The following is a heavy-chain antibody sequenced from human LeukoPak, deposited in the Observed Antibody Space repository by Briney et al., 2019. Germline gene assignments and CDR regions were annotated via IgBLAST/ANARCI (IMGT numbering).Heavy chain of an antibody. CDR1: GFTFSSYA. CDR2: IGGGGRDT. Sequence: PGGSLRLSCAASGFTFSSYAMSWVRQAPGKGLDLLSTIGGGGRDTFYADSVKGRFTVSRDNSKNTLYLQMSSLRAEDTAVYFCAKNRGANYYNFYMDVWGKGTTVTVSS. V-gene: IGHV3-23*01. D-gene: IGHD4/OR15-4a*01. J-gene: IGHJ6*03. CDR3: AKNRGANYYNFYMDV.